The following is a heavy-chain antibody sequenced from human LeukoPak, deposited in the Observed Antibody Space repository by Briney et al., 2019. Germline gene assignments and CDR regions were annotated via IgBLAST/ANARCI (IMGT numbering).Heavy chain of an antibody. CDR3: ARSTNYYYYYMDV. V-gene: IGHV1-69*05. Sequence: SVKVSCKASGGTFSSYAISWVRQAPGQGLEWMGGIIPIFGTANYAQKFQGRVTITTNESTSTAYMELSSLRSEDTAVYYCARSTNYYYYYMDVWGKGTTVTVSS. CDR2: IIPIFGTA. J-gene: IGHJ6*03. CDR1: GGTFSSYA.